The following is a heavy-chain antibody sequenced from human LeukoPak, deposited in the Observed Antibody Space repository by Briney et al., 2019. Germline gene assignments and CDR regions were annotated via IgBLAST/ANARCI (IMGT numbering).Heavy chain of an antibody. CDR2: ISGSGGST. CDR3: ANQYCISTSCYGAVDY. Sequence: GGSLRLSCAASGFTFSSYAMSWVRQAPGKGLEWVSAISGSGGSTYYADSVKGRFTISRDNSKNTLYLQMNSLRAEDTAVYYCANQYCISTSCYGAVDYWGQGTLVTVSS. V-gene: IGHV3-23*01. J-gene: IGHJ4*02. D-gene: IGHD2-2*01. CDR1: GFTFSSYA.